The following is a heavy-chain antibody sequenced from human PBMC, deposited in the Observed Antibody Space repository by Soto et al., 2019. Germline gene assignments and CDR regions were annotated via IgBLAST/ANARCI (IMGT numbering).Heavy chain of an antibody. Sequence: PGGSLRLSCAASGFPFSSYVMAWVRQAPGKGLEWVSGIRGGGSNTFYADSVKGGLTISRDNSKNTLLLQMNSLGAEDTAVYYCAKDSNKYSSSLRGRYFDYWGQGIGVTVSS. V-gene: IGHV3-23*01. D-gene: IGHD4-4*01. CDR3: AKDSNKYSSSLRGRYFDY. CDR1: GFPFSSYV. CDR2: IRGGGSNT. J-gene: IGHJ4*02.